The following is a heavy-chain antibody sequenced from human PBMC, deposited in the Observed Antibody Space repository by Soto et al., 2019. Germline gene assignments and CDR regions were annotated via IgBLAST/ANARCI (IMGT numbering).Heavy chain of an antibody. V-gene: IGHV1-18*01. CDR1: GYTFIIYG. CDR2: MSADNGNT. CDR3: ARGGYFYDSSGYPEYYFDY. J-gene: IGHJ4*02. D-gene: IGHD3-22*01. Sequence: ASVKVSCKASGYTFIIYGISWVRQAPGQGLEWMGWMSADNGNTNYAQNYQGRVTMTTDTSTSTAYMELRSLRSDDTAVYYCARGGYFYDSSGYPEYYFDYWGEG.